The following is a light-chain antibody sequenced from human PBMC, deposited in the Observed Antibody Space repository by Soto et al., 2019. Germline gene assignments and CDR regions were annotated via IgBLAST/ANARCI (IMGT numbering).Light chain of an antibody. CDR1: HDIRSN. J-gene: IGKJ1*01. Sequence: EIVMTQSPATLSVSPGERATVSCRASHDIRSNLAWYQQRPGQAPRLLIYGAPTRATGIPARFSGSGSGTEFTLTISSLQSEDFAVYHCQQYHNLPPWTFGQGTKVDIK. CDR3: QQYHNLPPWT. V-gene: IGKV3-15*01. CDR2: GAP.